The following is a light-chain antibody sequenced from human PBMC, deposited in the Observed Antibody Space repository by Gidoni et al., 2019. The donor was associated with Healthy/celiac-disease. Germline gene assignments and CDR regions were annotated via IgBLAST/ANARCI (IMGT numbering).Light chain of an antibody. CDR3: QQRSNWPPLT. V-gene: IGKV3-11*01. Sequence: EIVLPQLPATLSLSPGERATLSCRASQSVSSYLAWYQQKPGQAPRLLIYDASNRATGIPARFSGSGSGTDFTLTISSLEPEDFAVYYCQQRSNWPPLTFXGXTKVEIK. CDR2: DAS. J-gene: IGKJ4*01. CDR1: QSVSSY.